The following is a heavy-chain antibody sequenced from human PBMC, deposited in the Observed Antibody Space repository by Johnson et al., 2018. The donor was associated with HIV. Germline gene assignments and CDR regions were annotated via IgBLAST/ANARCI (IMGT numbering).Heavy chain of an antibody. Sequence: VQLVESGGDLIQPGGSLRLSCAASGFTFSNYAMNWVRQAPGKGLEWVSTISGSGYSTYYADSVKGRCTISRDNSKNTLYLQMNSLRAEDTAVYYCATFDAFDIWGQGTMVTVSS. CDR3: ATFDAFDI. J-gene: IGHJ3*02. V-gene: IGHV3-23*04. CDR2: ISGSGYST. CDR1: GFTFSNYA.